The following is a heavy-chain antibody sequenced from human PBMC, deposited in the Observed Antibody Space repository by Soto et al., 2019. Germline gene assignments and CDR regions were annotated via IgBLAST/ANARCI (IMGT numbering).Heavy chain of an antibody. V-gene: IGHV1-2*04. CDR2: INPKSGDT. CDR1: GYSLTGYY. J-gene: IGHJ5*02. Sequence: QVQLVQSGAEVKKPGASVRVSCTTSGYSLTGYYLHWVRQAPGQGLEWMGRINPKSGDTDYAQKFQGWVTMTTDTSINTAYMDLTRLTSNDTAIYYCARGGTIRQTTFGLDIVGRFDPWGQGTLVTVSS. CDR3: ARGGTIRQTTFGLDIVGRFDP. D-gene: IGHD3-3*01.